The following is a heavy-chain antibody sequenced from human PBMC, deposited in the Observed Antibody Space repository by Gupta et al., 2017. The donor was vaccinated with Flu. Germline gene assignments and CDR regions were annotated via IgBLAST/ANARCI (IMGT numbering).Heavy chain of an antibody. J-gene: IGHJ4*02. CDR1: DSTLSSYA. CDR3: ARGQTRWEFRWYYDY. V-gene: IGHV3-13*01. D-gene: IGHD3-10*01. CDR2: IGTAGDT. Sequence: EVQLVAPGGGLVQPGGSLRLSFAAPDSTLSSYAMPWVRQATGKGLEWVSAIGTAGDTYYPGSVKGRFTISRENAKNSLYLQMNSLRAGDTAVYYCARGQTRWEFRWYYDYWGQGTLVTGSS.